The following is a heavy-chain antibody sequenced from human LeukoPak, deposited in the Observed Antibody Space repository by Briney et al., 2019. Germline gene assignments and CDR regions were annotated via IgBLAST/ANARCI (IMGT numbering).Heavy chain of an antibody. D-gene: IGHD3-9*01. CDR3: ARVFDTFDY. Sequence: SETLSLTCIVSGGSISSSSYYWGWIRQPPGKGLEWIGSIYYSGSTYYNPSLKSRVTISVDTSKNQFSLKLSSVTAADTAVYYCARVFDTFDYWGQGTLVTVSS. V-gene: IGHV4-39*07. CDR1: GGSISSSSYY. J-gene: IGHJ4*02. CDR2: IYYSGST.